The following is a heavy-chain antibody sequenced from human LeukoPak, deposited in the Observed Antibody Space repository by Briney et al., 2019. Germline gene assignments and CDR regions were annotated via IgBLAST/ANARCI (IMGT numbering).Heavy chain of an antibody. CDR2: IYSGGST. CDR1: GFTVSRNY. Sequence: GGSLRLSCAASGFTVSRNYMSWVRQAPGKGLEWVSVIYSGGSTDYADSVKGRFTISRDNSKNTLYLQMNSLRAEDTAVYYCAKSVQTYYDFRSGYRRAHLDYWGQGTLVTVSS. J-gene: IGHJ4*02. CDR3: AKSVQTYYDFRSGYRRAHLDY. V-gene: IGHV3-53*05. D-gene: IGHD3-3*01.